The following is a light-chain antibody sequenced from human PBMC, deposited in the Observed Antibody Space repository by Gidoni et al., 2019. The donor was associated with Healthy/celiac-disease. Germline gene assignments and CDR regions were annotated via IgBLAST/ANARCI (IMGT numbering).Light chain of an antibody. CDR3: QSADSSGTYV. J-gene: IGLJ1*01. CDR2: KDS. V-gene: IGLV3-25*03. Sequence: SYELTQPPSVSVSPGQTARITCSGDALPKQYAYWYHQKPDQAPVLVIYKDSERPAGTPERFSGSSSGTTVTLTISGVQAEDEADYYCQSADSSGTYVFGTGTKVTV. CDR1: ALPKQY.